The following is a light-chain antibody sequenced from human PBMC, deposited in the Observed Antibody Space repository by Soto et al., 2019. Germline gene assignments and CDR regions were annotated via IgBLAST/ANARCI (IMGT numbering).Light chain of an antibody. CDR3: ISYTSSSTLGV. J-gene: IGLJ1*01. CDR1: SSDVGGYRY. Sequence: QSALTQPASVSGSPGQSITISCTGTSSDVGGYRYVSWYQQHPGKAPKLMIYDVSNRPSGVSNRFSGSKSGNTASLTISGLQAEDEADYYCISYTSSSTLGVFGTGTKVTVL. V-gene: IGLV2-14*01. CDR2: DVS.